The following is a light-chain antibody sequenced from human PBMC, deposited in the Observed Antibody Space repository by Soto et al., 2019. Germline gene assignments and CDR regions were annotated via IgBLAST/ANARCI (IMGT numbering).Light chain of an antibody. Sequence: SQVTQAPSSLSASVGERVTITWRASQNIPGYVHWYQQKPGRAPKLLIYAASSLQSGVPSRFSGSGSGTDFTLTIINLQPEDFATYYFQQSFNTPRTIGQGTKVDIK. CDR3: QQSFNTPRT. CDR1: QNIPGY. J-gene: IGKJ1*01. CDR2: AAS. V-gene: IGKV1-39*01.